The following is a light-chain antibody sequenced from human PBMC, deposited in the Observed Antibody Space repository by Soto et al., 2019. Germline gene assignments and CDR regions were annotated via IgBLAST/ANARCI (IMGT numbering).Light chain of an antibody. CDR3: SSYASSSTLVL. J-gene: IGLJ2*01. V-gene: IGLV2-14*01. CDR1: SSDVGGYNY. CDR2: EVS. Sequence: QPVLTQPASVSGSTGQSITISCTGTSSDVGGYNYVSWYQQHPGKAPKLMIYEVSHRPSGVSDRFSGSKSGNTASLTISGLLAEDEADYYCSSYASSSTLVLFGGGTKVTVL.